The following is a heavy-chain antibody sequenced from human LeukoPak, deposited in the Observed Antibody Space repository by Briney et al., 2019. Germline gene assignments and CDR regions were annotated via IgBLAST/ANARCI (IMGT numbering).Heavy chain of an antibody. V-gene: IGHV4-61*02. D-gene: IGHD3-9*01. CDR2: IYTSGST. Sequence: PSETLSLTCTVSGGSISSGSYYWSWIRQPAGKGLEWIGRIYTSGSTNYNPSLKSRVTISVDTSKNQFSLKLSSVTAADTAVYYCARDSRRLGWFDPWGQGTLVTVSS. CDR1: GGSISSGSYY. CDR3: ARDSRRLGWFDP. J-gene: IGHJ5*02.